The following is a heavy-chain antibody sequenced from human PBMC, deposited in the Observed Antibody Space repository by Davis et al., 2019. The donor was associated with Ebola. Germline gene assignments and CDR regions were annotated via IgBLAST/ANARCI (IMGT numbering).Heavy chain of an antibody. J-gene: IGHJ5*02. Sequence: GGSLRPSCAASGSTFSSYAMSCVRHAPGKGLEWVSAISGSGGSTYYADSVKGRFTISRDNSKNTLYLQMNSLRAEDTAVYYCAKPVTRYNWFDPWGQGTLVTVSS. CDR2: ISGSGGST. V-gene: IGHV3-23*01. D-gene: IGHD4-17*01. CDR1: GSTFSSYA. CDR3: AKPVTRYNWFDP.